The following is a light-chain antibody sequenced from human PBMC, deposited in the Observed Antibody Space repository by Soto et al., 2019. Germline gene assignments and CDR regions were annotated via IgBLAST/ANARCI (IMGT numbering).Light chain of an antibody. V-gene: IGKV1D-12*01. CDR1: QGISRW. Sequence: DIQMPQSPSSVSASVGDRVTITCRASQGISRWLGWYQQKPGKGPKLLISEASTLQRGVPSRFSGYWSGTSFTPTLNSLQPEDFATYFWNHVSSYRLTFGGGTTVQDK. CDR3: NHVSSYRLT. J-gene: IGKJ4*01. CDR2: EAS.